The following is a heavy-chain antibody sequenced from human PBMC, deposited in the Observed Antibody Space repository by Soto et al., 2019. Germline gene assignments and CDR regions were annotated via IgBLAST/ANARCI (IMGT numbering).Heavy chain of an antibody. CDR3: ARELDYYDSSGHGAFDI. Sequence: GASVKVSCKASRYTFTGYYMHWVRQAPGQGLEWMGWINPNSGGTNYAQKFQGWVTMTRDTSISTAYMELSRLRSDDTAVYYCARELDYYDSSGHGAFDIWGQGTMVTVSS. V-gene: IGHV1-2*04. J-gene: IGHJ3*02. CDR2: INPNSGGT. CDR1: RYTFTGYY. D-gene: IGHD3-22*01.